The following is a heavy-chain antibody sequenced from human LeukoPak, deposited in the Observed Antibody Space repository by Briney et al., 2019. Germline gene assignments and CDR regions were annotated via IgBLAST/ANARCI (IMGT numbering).Heavy chain of an antibody. CDR2: ISWNSSNI. CDR3: AREAIDY. Sequence: PGRSLRLSCAASGFTFDDYAMHWVRQAPGKGLEWFSGISWNSSNIDYADSVKGRFTISRDNAKNSLYLQMNSLRAEDTAVYYCAREAIDYWGQGTLVTVSS. CDR1: GFTFDDYA. J-gene: IGHJ4*02. V-gene: IGHV3-9*01.